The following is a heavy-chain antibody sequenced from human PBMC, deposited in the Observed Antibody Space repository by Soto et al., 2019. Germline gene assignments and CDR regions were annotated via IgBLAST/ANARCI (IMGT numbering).Heavy chain of an antibody. J-gene: IGHJ4*02. CDR3: AKPIDYGDYFFDF. Sequence: GGSLRLSCAAAGCTFSGYGMSWVSQAQGKGLEWVATIKDSGGKKYYVDSVKGRFTISRDNSKNTLYLQMNSLRAEDTAVYYCAKPIDYGDYFFDFWGQGTLVTVSS. CDR1: GCTFSGYG. V-gene: IGHV3-23*01. D-gene: IGHD4-17*01. CDR2: IKDSGGKK.